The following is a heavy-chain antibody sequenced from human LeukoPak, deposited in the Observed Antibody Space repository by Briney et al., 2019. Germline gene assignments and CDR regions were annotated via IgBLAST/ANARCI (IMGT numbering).Heavy chain of an antibody. CDR1: GVTFGDYA. CDR2: IRSKAYGGTA. D-gene: IGHD3-3*01. V-gene: IGHV3-49*04. CDR3: TRGGDFWSGYNVDY. J-gene: IGHJ4*02. Sequence: GGSLRLSCTASGVTFGDYAMSWVRQAPGKGLEWVGFIRSKAYGGTAEYAASVKGRFTTSRDDSKSIAYLQMNSLKTEDTAVYYCTRGGDFWSGYNVDYWGQGTLVTVSS.